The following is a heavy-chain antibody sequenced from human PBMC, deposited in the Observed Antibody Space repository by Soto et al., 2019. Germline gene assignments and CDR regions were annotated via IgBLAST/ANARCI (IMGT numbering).Heavy chain of an antibody. CDR2: IYYSGST. V-gene: IGHV4-59*01. CDR1: GGSISSYY. CDR3: ARSVSYNSLYHFDY. D-gene: IGHD3-22*01. Sequence: SETLSLTCTVSGGSISSYYWSWIRQPPGKGLEWIGYIYYSGSTNYNPSLKSRVTISVDTSKNQFSLKLSSVTAADTAVYYCARSVSYNSLYHFDYCGQGPLVTVSS. J-gene: IGHJ4*02.